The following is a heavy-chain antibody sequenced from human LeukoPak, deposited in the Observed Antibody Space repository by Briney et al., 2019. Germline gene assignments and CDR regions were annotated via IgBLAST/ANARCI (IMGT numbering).Heavy chain of an antibody. V-gene: IGHV3-23*01. Sequence: GGSLRLSCVGSGFTFSSYAMSWVRQIPGKGLEWVSGLSGSGSSAYYADSVKGRFTISRDNSKNTLYLQMNSLRPEDTAVYYCAKGLTNLGDDWGQGTLVTVSS. CDR2: LSGSGSSA. CDR1: GFTFSSYA. D-gene: IGHD3-9*01. J-gene: IGHJ4*02. CDR3: AKGLTNLGDD.